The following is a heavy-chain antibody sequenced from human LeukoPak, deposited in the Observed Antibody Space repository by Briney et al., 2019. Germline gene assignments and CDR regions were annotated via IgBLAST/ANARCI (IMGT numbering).Heavy chain of an antibody. CDR2: IYYSGST. D-gene: IGHD6-13*01. V-gene: IGHV4-39*07. CDR3: ARDRGRAAAGTDY. J-gene: IGHJ4*02. CDR1: GGSISSSSYY. Sequence: SETLSLTCTVSGGSISSSSYYWGWIRQPPGKGLEWIGSIYYSGSTYYNPSLKSRVTISVDTSKNQFSLKLSSVTAADTAVYYCARDRGRAAAGTDYWGQGTLVTVSS.